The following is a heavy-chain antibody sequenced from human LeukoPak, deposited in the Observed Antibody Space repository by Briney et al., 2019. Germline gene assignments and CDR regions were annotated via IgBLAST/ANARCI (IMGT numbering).Heavy chain of an antibody. J-gene: IGHJ4*02. CDR1: DGSINGYY. CDR2: MYSGGTT. V-gene: IGHV4-59*12. Sequence: SETLSLTCTVSDGSINGYYWSWIRQPPGKGLDWIGYMYSGGTTNYSPSLKGRVTISVDTSKNQFSLKLSSVTAADTAVYYCARVFYDSSGYLFDYWGQGTLVTVSS. CDR3: ARVFYDSSGYLFDY. D-gene: IGHD3-22*01.